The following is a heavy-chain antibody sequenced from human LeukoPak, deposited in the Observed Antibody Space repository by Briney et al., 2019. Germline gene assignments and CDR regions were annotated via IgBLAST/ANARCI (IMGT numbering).Heavy chain of an antibody. CDR3: ARRQYYDSTGFWYYFDY. CDR1: GDSVSNNNYA. Sequence: SQTLSLTCAISGDSVSNNNYAWNWIRQSPSRGLEWLGRTYYRSQRHNDYARSVMSRISVDPDTSKDQFSLNLSSLTAADTAVCFCARRQYYDSTGFWYYFDYWGQGALVTVSS. J-gene: IGHJ4*02. CDR2: TYYRSQRHN. D-gene: IGHD3-22*01. V-gene: IGHV6-1*01.